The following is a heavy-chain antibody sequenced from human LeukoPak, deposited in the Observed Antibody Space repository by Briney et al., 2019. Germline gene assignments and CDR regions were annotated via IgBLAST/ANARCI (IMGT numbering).Heavy chain of an antibody. Sequence: SETLSLTSTVSGGSINSSRYYWGWIRQPPGKGLEWIGSVYYSGSTYYNPSLKSRVTISVDTSKNQFSLKLTSVTAADTAVYYCARLEQTVAARPLDYWGQGTLVTVSS. J-gene: IGHJ4*02. CDR1: GGSINSSRYY. CDR3: ARLEQTVAARPLDY. D-gene: IGHD6-6*01. V-gene: IGHV4-39*01. CDR2: VYYSGST.